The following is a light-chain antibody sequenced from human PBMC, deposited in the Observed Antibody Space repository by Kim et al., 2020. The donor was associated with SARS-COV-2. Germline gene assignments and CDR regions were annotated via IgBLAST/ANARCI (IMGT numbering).Light chain of an antibody. Sequence: AIRITQSPSSLSASTGDRVTITCRASQGISSYLAWYQQKPGKAPKLLIYAASTLQSGVPLRFSGSGSGTDFTLTISCLQSEDFATYFCPQYYSYPRYTFGQGTKLEI. CDR1: QGISSY. J-gene: IGKJ2*01. CDR3: PQYYSYPRYT. V-gene: IGKV1-8*01. CDR2: AAS.